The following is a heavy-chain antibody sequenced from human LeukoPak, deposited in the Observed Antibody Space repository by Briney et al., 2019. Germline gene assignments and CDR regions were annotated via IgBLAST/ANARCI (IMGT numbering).Heavy chain of an antibody. V-gene: IGHV3-48*01. D-gene: IGHD6-19*01. CDR2: ISSSSTT. CDR1: GFTFRSAS. Sequence: PGGSLRLSCAASGFTFRSASMNWVRQAPGKGLEWVSYISSSSTTYYADSVKDRFTNSRDNAQNSLYLQMNSLRAEDTAVYYCAKDQERISSGWYNYFDYWGQGTLVTVSS. J-gene: IGHJ4*02. CDR3: AKDQERISSGWYNYFDY.